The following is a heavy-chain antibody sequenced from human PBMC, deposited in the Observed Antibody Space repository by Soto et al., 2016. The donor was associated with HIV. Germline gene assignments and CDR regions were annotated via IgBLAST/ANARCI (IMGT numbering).Heavy chain of an antibody. CDR1: GFTFSSYG. V-gene: IGHV3-33*01. J-gene: IGHJ6*03. D-gene: IGHD3-10*01. Sequence: VQVVESGGGVVQPGRSLRLSCTASGFTFSSYGVHWVRQAPGKGLEWVAVIWYDGRNQYNVDSVQGRFIISRDNSKNMVYLQMNSLRAEDTAVYYCARSGDVRGVGRATVDVWGQRDRRSPSP. CDR2: IWYDGRNQ. CDR3: ARSGDVRGVGRATVDV.